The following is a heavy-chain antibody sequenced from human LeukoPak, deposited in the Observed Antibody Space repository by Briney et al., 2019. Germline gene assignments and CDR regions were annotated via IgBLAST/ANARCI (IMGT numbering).Heavy chain of an antibody. J-gene: IGHJ4*02. Sequence: PSETLSLTCTVSGDSISSSSYFWGWIRQSPGKGLEWIASIYFSGSTFYNPSLRSRATISVDTSKNQFSLKLSSVTAADTAVYSCAREHSYYDSSGYYYGSGYFDYWGQGTLVTVSS. CDR1: GDSISSSSYF. CDR2: IYFSGST. V-gene: IGHV4-39*07. CDR3: AREHSYYDSSGYYYGSGYFDY. D-gene: IGHD3-22*01.